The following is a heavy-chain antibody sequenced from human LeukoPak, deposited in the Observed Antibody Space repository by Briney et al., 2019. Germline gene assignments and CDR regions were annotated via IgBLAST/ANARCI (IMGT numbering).Heavy chain of an antibody. D-gene: IGHD6-13*01. Sequence: ASVKVSCKASGYTFTNYYMHWVRQAPGQGLEWMGIINPSGGSTSYAQKFQGRVTMTRDTSTSTVYMELSSLRSEDTAVYYCARADTPAAAGTNWGQGTLVTVSS. J-gene: IGHJ4*02. V-gene: IGHV1-46*01. CDR2: INPSGGST. CDR1: GYTFTNYY. CDR3: ARADTPAAAGTN.